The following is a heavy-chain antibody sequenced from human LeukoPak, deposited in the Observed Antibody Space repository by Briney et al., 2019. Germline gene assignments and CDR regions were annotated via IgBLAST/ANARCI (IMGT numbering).Heavy chain of an antibody. V-gene: IGHV3-53*01. CDR1: GFTVSSIH. D-gene: IGHD3-22*01. CDR3: ARGGRGSAAVVAPRSFDI. Sequence: GGSLRLSCAASGFTVSSIHMVWVRQAAGKGLEWVSVTYTGGNSYYADSVKGRFIISRDISKNTLYLQMNSLRAEDSALYYCARGGRGSAAVVAPRSFDIWGQGTMVTVSS. J-gene: IGHJ3*02. CDR2: TYTGGNS.